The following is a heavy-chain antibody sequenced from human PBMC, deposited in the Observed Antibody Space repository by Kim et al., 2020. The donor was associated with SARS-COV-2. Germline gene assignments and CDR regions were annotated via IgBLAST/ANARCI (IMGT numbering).Heavy chain of an antibody. V-gene: IGHV3-33*01. CDR2: IWYDGGNK. Sequence: GGSLRLSCAASGFTFSNYGMHWVRQSPGKGLEWVAVIWYDGGNKYYADSVKGRSTISRDNSKNTLYLQMNSLRAEDTAVYYCARGSGTAIRNYFDYWGQGTLVTVSS. CDR1: GFTFSNYG. D-gene: IGHD5-18*01. J-gene: IGHJ4*02. CDR3: ARGSGTAIRNYFDY.